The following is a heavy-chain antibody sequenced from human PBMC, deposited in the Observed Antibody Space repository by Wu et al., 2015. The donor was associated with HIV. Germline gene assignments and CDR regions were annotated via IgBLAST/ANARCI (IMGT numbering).Heavy chain of an antibody. CDR3: ARAGIVVVVAATQDGTNWFDP. Sequence: QVQLVQSGAEVKKPGSSVKVSCKASGGTFSSYAISWVRQAPGQGLEWMGGIIPIFGTANYAQKFQGRVTITADESTSTAYMELSSLRSEDTAVYYCARAGIVVVVAATQDGTNWFDPWGPGNPWSPSPQ. D-gene: IGHD2-15*01. V-gene: IGHV1-69*12. CDR1: GGTFSSYA. CDR2: IIPIFGTA. J-gene: IGHJ5*02.